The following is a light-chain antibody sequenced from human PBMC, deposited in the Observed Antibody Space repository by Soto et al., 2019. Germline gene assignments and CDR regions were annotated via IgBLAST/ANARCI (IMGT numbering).Light chain of an antibody. V-gene: IGKV1-39*01. Sequence: DIQMTQSPSSLSASVGDRVTITCRASQSITIYLNWYQQKPGEAPNLLIFGASTLQSGVPSRFSGSGSGTDFTLTISSLQPEDFATYYCQQSYSTLWTFGQGTKVETK. CDR3: QQSYSTLWT. CDR2: GAS. CDR1: QSITIY. J-gene: IGKJ1*01.